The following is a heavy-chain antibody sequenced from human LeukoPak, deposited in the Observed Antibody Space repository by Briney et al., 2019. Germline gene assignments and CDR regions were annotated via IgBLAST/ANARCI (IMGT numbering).Heavy chain of an antibody. D-gene: IGHD2/OR15-2a*01. Sequence: GGSLRLSCAASGFTFSSYEMNWVRQTPGRGLEWLSYISSGGSTIYYADSVKGRFTISRDNAKNSLYLQLNSLRAEDTAVYFCAREPIYGLNFDYWGQGTLVTVSS. V-gene: IGHV3-48*03. CDR2: ISSGGSTI. CDR3: AREPIYGLNFDY. CDR1: GFTFSSYE. J-gene: IGHJ4*02.